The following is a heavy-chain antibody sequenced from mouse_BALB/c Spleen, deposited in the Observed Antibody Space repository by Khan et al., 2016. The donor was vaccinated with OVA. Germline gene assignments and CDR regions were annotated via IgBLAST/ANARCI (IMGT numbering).Heavy chain of an antibody. V-gene: IGHV5-12*02. D-gene: IGHD2-3*01. CDR2: ISNRGSTT. CDR3: AREGDDGGLAY. Sequence: EVELVESGGGLVQPGGSLKLSCATSGFTFSDYYMYWVRQTPAKRQEWIAYISNRGSTTYYPDTVRGRFTISRDNAKNTLYLQMSRLKSEDTAMYYGAREGDDGGLAYWGQGTLVTVTA. J-gene: IGHJ3*01. CDR1: GFTFSDYY.